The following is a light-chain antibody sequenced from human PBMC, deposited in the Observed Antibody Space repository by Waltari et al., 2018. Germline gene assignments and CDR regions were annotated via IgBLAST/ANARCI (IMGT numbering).Light chain of an antibody. J-gene: IGKJ1*01. CDR1: QSVLYSSNNKNY. CDR2: WAS. V-gene: IGKV4-1*01. Sequence: DIVMTQSPDSLAVSLGERAAINCKSSQSVLYSSNNKNYLVWYQQKPGQPPKLLISWASTRGSGVPDRFSGSGSGTDFTLTISSLQAEDVAVYYCQQYYSTPWTFGQGTKVEIK. CDR3: QQYYSTPWT.